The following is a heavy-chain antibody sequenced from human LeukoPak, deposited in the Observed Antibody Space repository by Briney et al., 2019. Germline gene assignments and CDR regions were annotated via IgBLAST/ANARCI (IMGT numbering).Heavy chain of an antibody. Sequence: GASVKVSCKASGYTFNDYYIHWVRQAPGQGFEWMGWINPNSGGTNYAQKFQGRVTMTGDTSVSSAYMELSRLRYDDTAVYYCARGGTYDPFVYWGQGTLVTVSS. CDR1: GYTFNDYY. CDR2: INPNSGGT. V-gene: IGHV1-2*02. D-gene: IGHD1-26*01. CDR3: ARGGTYDPFVY. J-gene: IGHJ4*02.